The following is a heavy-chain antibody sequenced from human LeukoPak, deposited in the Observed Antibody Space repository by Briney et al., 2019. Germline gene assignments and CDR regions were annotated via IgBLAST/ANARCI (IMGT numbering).Heavy chain of an antibody. D-gene: IGHD6-19*01. J-gene: IGHJ4*02. Sequence: SGTLSLTCTVSGGSISSYYWSWIRQAPGKGLEWIGYIYYSGSTNYNPSLKSRVTISVDTSKNQFSLKLSSVTAADTAVSYCARGYSSGPLDFDYWGQGTLVTVSS. CDR3: ARGYSSGPLDFDY. CDR1: GGSISSYY. V-gene: IGHV4-59*01. CDR2: IYYSGST.